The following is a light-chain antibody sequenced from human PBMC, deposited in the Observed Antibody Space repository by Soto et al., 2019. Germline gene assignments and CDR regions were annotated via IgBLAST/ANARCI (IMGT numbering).Light chain of an antibody. CDR1: QTISSW. Sequence: DIHMTQSPSTLSGSVGQRVTINCRASQTISSWLAWYQQKKGKAPKLLIYKASTLKSGVPSRFSGSGYGTEVNLSISSLQSEDFATYYCQQSYTFPYTFGQGTRLEIK. CDR2: KAS. V-gene: IGKV1-5*03. CDR3: QQSYTFPYT. J-gene: IGKJ5*01.